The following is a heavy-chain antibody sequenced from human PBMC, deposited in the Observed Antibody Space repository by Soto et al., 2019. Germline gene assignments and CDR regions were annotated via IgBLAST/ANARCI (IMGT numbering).Heavy chain of an antibody. V-gene: IGHV3-23*01. J-gene: IGHJ4*02. CDR1: GFTFSSYA. D-gene: IGHD1-26*01. Sequence: EVQLLESGGGLVQPGGSLRLSCAASGFTFSSYAMSWVRQAPGKGLEWVSAISGGRGSTHYADSVKGRFTISRDTSKKTLYLQMNSLRAADTAVYYCSKKGAVGATYFFDYWGQGALVTFSS. CDR2: ISGGRGST. CDR3: SKKGAVGATYFFDY.